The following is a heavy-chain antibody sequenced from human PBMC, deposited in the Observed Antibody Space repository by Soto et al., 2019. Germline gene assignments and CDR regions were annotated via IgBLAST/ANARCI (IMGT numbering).Heavy chain of an antibody. CDR1: GGSFSGYY. D-gene: IGHD3-10*01. V-gene: IGHV4-34*01. CDR2: INHSGST. CDR3: ARFVWCGNSDP. J-gene: IGHJ5*02. Sequence: QVQLQQWGAGLLKPSETLSLTCAVYGGSFSGYYWSWIRQPPGKGLEWIGEINHSGSTNYNPSLKSRVTISVDTSKNQFSLKLSSVTAADTAVYYCARFVWCGNSDPWGQGTLVTVSS.